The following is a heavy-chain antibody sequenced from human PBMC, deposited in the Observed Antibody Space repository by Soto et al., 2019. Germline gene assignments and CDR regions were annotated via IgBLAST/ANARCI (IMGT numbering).Heavy chain of an antibody. CDR3: ARGAKTYDFWSGYYDY. D-gene: IGHD3-3*01. CDR2: ISYDGSNK. Sequence: QVQLVESGGGVVQPGRSLRLSCAASGFTFSSYAMHWVRQAPGKGLEWVAVISYDGSNKYYADSVKGRFTISRDNSKNTLYLQMNSLRAEDTAVYYCARGAKTYDFWSGYYDYWGQGTLVTVSS. V-gene: IGHV3-30-3*01. J-gene: IGHJ4*02. CDR1: GFTFSSYA.